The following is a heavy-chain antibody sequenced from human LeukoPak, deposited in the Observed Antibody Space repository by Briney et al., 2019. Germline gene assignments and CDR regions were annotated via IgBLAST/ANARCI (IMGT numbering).Heavy chain of an antibody. J-gene: IGHJ4*02. Sequence: SSETLSLTCAVYGGSFSGYHRSWIRQPPGKGLEWIGYIYYSGSTNYNPSLKSRVTISVDTSKNQFSLKLSSVTAADTAVYYCARSDTAMATPDYWGQGTLVTVSS. CDR1: GGSFSGYH. D-gene: IGHD5-18*01. CDR3: ARSDTAMATPDY. CDR2: IYYSGST. V-gene: IGHV4-59*01.